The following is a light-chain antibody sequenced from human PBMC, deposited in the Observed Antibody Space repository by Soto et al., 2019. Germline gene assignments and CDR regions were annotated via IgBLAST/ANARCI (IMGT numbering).Light chain of an antibody. CDR3: QQYNSVRET. Sequence: DIQMTQSPSTLSASVGDRVTITCRGSQSISGWLALYQQKIGKAPKLLIYDASSLESGVPSRFSGSGSGTEFTLTISSLQPYDFATYYCQQYNSVRETFGQGTKVDI. J-gene: IGKJ1*01. CDR2: DAS. V-gene: IGKV1-5*01. CDR1: QSISGW.